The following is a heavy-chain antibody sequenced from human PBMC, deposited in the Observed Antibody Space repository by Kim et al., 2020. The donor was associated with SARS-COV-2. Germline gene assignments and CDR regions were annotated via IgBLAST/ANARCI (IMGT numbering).Heavy chain of an antibody. CDR3: ANTAHMTTDY. Sequence: TYDAASVTGRFTISRDNSKNTLYLQMNSLRGEDTAVYYCANTAHMTTDYWGQGTLVTVSS. CDR2: T. J-gene: IGHJ4*02. V-gene: IGHV3-23*01. D-gene: IGHD4-17*01.